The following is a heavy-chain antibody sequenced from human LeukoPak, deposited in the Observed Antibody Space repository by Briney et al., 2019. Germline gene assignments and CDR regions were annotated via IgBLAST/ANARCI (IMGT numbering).Heavy chain of an antibody. J-gene: IGHJ4*02. D-gene: IGHD6-19*01. CDR1: GFTFSTYW. Sequence: GGSLRLSCAASGFTFSTYWMSWVRQAPGKGLEWVANIKKDGSEKYYLDSVKGRFTISRDNAKSSLYLQMNSLRAEDTAVYFCTREAPAGIDYWGQGTLVTVS. CDR3: TREAPAGIDY. V-gene: IGHV3-7*01. CDR2: IKKDGSEK.